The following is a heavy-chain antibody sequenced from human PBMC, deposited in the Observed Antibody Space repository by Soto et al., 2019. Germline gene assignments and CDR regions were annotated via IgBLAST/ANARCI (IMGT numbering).Heavy chain of an antibody. Sequence: GESLNISCKGSGYSFTSYWIGWVRQMPGKGLEWMGIIYPVESDTRYSPSFPGQVTISADKSISTAYLQWSSLKASDTAMYYCARQKGAMVKMAFDGMDVWGQGTTVTVSS. J-gene: IGHJ6*02. V-gene: IGHV5-51*01. CDR2: IYPVESDT. CDR1: GYSFTSYW. CDR3: ARQKGAMVKMAFDGMDV. D-gene: IGHD5-18*01.